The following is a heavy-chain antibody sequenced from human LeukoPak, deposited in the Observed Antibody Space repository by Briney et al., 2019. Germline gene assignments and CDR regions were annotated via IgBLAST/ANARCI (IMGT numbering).Heavy chain of an antibody. Sequence: SETLSLTCTVSGGSISSYYWSWIRQPPGKGLEWIGYIYYSGSTNYNPSLKSRVTISVDTSKNQFSLKLSSVTAADTAVYYCAKQEDTIFGVVIRLYYFDYWGQGTLVTVSS. CDR2: IYYSGST. D-gene: IGHD3-3*01. J-gene: IGHJ4*02. CDR1: GGSISSYY. CDR3: AKQEDTIFGVVIRLYYFDY. V-gene: IGHV4-59*01.